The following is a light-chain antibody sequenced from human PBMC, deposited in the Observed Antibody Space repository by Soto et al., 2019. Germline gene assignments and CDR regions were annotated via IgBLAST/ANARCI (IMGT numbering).Light chain of an antibody. CDR2: GAS. CDR3: QQYNNWPHT. V-gene: IGKV3-15*01. Sequence: EIVMTQSPATLSVSPGERATLSCRASQSVSSNLAWYQQEPGQAPRLLIYGASTRATGIPARFSGSGSGTEFTLTISSLQSEDFAVYYCQQYNNWPHTFGQGTKLEIK. J-gene: IGKJ2*01. CDR1: QSVSSN.